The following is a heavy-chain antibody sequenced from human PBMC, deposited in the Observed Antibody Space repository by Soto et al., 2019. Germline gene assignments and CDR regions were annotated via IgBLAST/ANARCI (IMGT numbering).Heavy chain of an antibody. CDR3: AKGGHSSSWYLLYNWFDP. D-gene: IGHD6-13*01. Sequence: SETLSLTCAVYGGSFSGYYWSWIRQPPGKGLEWIGEINHSGSTNYNPSLKSRVTISVDTSKNQFSLKLSSVTAADTAVYYCAKGGHSSSWYLLYNWFDPWGQGTLVTVSS. J-gene: IGHJ5*02. CDR1: GGSFSGYY. V-gene: IGHV4-34*01. CDR2: INHSGST.